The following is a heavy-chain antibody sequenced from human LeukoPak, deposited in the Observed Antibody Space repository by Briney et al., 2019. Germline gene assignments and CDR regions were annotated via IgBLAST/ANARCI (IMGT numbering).Heavy chain of an antibody. Sequence: PGTSLTLSCAVSGFTVSSSGRDWVRQPPGKGLEWVAVISYDGSNTYYADSVKGRFTISRDNSKNTLYLQMNSLRADDTAVYYCVRDFDYWGQGTLVTVSS. CDR3: VRDFDY. J-gene: IGHJ4*02. CDR2: ISYDGSNT. CDR1: GFTVSSSG. V-gene: IGHV3-30*03.